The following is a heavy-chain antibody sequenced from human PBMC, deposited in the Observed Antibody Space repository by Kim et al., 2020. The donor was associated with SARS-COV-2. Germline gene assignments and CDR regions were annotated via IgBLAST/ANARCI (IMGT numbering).Heavy chain of an antibody. CDR1: GFTFSSYA. D-gene: IGHD3-16*01. Sequence: GSLRLSCAASGFTFSSYAMHWVRQAPGKGLEWVALISYDGSNKYYADSVKGRFTISRDNSKNTLYLQMNSLRAEDTAVYYCARDGGGWFDPWGQGTLVIVSS. V-gene: IGHV3-30*04. CDR3: ARDGGGWFDP. CDR2: ISYDGSNK. J-gene: IGHJ5*02.